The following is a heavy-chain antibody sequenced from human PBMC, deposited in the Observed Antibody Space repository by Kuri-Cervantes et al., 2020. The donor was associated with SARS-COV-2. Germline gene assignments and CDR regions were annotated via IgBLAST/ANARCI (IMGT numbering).Heavy chain of an antibody. V-gene: IGHV1-18*04. J-gene: IGHJ6*02. Sequence: ASVKVSCKASGYTFTSYGISWVRQAPGQGLEWVGWISAYNGNTNYAQKLQGRVTMTTDTSTSTAYMELRSLRSDDTAVYYCARERGGYYGSVRRGYYYYGMDVWGQGTTVTVSS. CDR3: ARERGGYYGSVRRGYYYYGMDV. D-gene: IGHD3-10*01. CDR2: ISAYNGNT. CDR1: GYTFTSYG.